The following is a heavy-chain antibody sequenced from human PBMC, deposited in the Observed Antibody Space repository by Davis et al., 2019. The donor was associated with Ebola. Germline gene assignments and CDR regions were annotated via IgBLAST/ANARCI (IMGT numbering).Heavy chain of an antibody. V-gene: IGHV4-34*01. CDR2: INHSGST. Sequence: SETLSLTCAVYGGSFSGYYWSWIRQPPGKGLEWIGEINHSGSTNYNPSLKSRVTISVDKSKNQFSLKLSSVTAADTAVYYCARVSGAHIVAASWGQGTLVTVSS. CDR1: GGSFSGYY. CDR3: ARVSGAHIVAAS. J-gene: IGHJ4*02. D-gene: IGHD5-12*01.